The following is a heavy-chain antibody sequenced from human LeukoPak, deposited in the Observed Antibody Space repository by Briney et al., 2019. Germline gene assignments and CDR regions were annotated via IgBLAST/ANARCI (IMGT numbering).Heavy chain of an antibody. Sequence: PSETLSLTCTVSGGSISSSSYYWGWLRQPPGKGLEWIGSIYYSGSTYYNPSLKSRVTISVDTSKNQFSLKLSSVTAADTAVYYCARQGVVVEEINWFDPWGQGTLVTVSS. CDR3: ARQGVVVEEINWFDP. CDR2: IYYSGST. CDR1: GGSISSSSYY. D-gene: IGHD2-15*01. J-gene: IGHJ5*02. V-gene: IGHV4-39*01.